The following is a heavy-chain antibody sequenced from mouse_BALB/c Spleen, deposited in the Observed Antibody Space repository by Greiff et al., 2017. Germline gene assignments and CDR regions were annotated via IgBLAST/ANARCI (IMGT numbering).Heavy chain of an antibody. Sequence: EVMLVESGGGLVQPGGSLKLSCAASGFTFSSYGMSWVRQTPDKRLELVATINSNGGSTYYPDSVKGRFTISRDNAKNTLYLQMSSLKSEDTAMYYCARGVPWFAYWGQGTLVTVSA. CDR1: GFTFSSYG. V-gene: IGHV5-6-3*01. CDR3: ARGVPWFAY. CDR2: INSNGGST. J-gene: IGHJ3*01.